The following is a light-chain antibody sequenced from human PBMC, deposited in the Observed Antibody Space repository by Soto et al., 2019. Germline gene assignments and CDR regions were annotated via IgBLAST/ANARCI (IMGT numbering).Light chain of an antibody. CDR3: QQYDSYPRA. J-gene: IGKJ3*01. Sequence: DIQMTQSPPTLSASVGDRVTITCRASQSIRSWLAWYQQKPGKAPRLLIYKASNLETGVPSRFSGSASGTEFALTISGLQPDDFATYYCQQYDSYPRAFGPGTKVSIK. CDR1: QSIRSW. CDR2: KAS. V-gene: IGKV1-5*03.